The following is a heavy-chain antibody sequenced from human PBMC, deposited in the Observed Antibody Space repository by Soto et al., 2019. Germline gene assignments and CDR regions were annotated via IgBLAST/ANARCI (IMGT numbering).Heavy chain of an antibody. V-gene: IGHV4-61*05. J-gene: IGHJ5*02. CDR1: SASISSSSYT. Sequence: SETLSLTCTVSSASISSSSYTWGWIRQPPGTGLEWIGEINHTGSTNYKPSLKSRVTISVDKSKNQFSLKLTSVTAADTAVYYCARHPIRYYDVLTGQIVYPEFNWVDPWGHGILVTVSS. D-gene: IGHD3-9*01. CDR2: INHTGST. CDR3: ARHPIRYYDVLTGQIVYPEFNWVDP.